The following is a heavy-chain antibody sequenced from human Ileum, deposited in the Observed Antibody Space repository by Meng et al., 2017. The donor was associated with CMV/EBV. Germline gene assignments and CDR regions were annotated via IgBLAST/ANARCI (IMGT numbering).Heavy chain of an antibody. V-gene: IGHV7-4-1*02. Sequence: QVQLVQPGSELEKPGGSVRVSCKASGYTFTIYAMNWMRQAPGQGLEWMGWIDTSTGNPTYAQGFTGRFVFSLDTSVSTAYLQISSLKAEDTAVYYCAREGESGTYQYWGQGTLVTVSS. J-gene: IGHJ4*02. CDR2: IDTSTGNP. CDR1: GYTFTIYA. D-gene: IGHD1-26*01. CDR3: AREGESGTYQY.